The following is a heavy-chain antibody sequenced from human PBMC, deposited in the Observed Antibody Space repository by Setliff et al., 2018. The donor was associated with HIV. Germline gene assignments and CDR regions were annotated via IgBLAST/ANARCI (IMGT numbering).Heavy chain of an antibody. CDR3: ARASAQLWLRYFDY. Sequence: GGSLRLSCAASGFTFSSYSMNWVRQAPGKGLEWVSYISSSSSTIYYADTVKGRFTISRDNAKNSRYLQMNSLRAEDTAVYYCARASAQLWLRYFDYWGQGTLVTVSS. V-gene: IGHV3-48*01. CDR1: GFTFSSYS. J-gene: IGHJ4*02. D-gene: IGHD5-18*01. CDR2: ISSSSSTI.